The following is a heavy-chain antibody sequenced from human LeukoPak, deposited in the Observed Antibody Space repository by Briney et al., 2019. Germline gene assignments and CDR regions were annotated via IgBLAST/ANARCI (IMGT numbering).Heavy chain of an antibody. J-gene: IGHJ4*02. D-gene: IGHD6-19*01. CDR2: IYPGDSDI. CDR3: ARGGYGPKTNIAVAGTDFDY. V-gene: IGHV5-51*01. Sequence: GESLKISCKGSGYTFTTYWIGWVRQLPGQGLEWMALIYPGDSDIRYNPSFRGQVTISADKAISTAYLQWGSLKASDTAMYYCARGGYGPKTNIAVAGTDFDYWGQGTLVIVSS. CDR1: GYTFTTYW.